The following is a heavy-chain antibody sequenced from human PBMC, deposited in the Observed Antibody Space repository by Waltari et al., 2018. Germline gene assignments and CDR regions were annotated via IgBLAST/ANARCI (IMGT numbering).Heavy chain of an antibody. J-gene: IGHJ4*02. CDR2: IYSGGST. D-gene: IGHD5-18*01. Sequence: EVQLVETGGGLIQPGGSLRLSCAASGFTVSSTYMSWVRQAPGKGLEWVSVIYSGGSTYYADSVKGRFTISRDNSKNTLYLQMNSLRAEDTAVYYCARVTPDSYGIFDYWGQGTLVTVSS. V-gene: IGHV3-53*02. CDR3: ARVTPDSYGIFDY. CDR1: GFTVSSTY.